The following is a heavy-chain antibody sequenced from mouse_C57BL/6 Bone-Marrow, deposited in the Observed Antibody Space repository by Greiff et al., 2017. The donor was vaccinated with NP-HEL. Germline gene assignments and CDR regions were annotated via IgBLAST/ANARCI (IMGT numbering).Heavy chain of an antibody. CDR1: GFTFSDYY. V-gene: IGHV5-12*01. CDR2: ISNGGGST. J-gene: IGHJ4*01. D-gene: IGHD2-4*01. CDR3: ARQGVYYDFSYAMDY. Sequence: EVKLVESGGGLVQPGGSLKLSCAASGFTFSDYYLYWVRQTPEKRLEWVAYISNGGGSTYYPDTVKGRFTISRDNAKNTLYLQMSRLKSEDTAMYYCARQGVYYDFSYAMDYWGQGTSVTVSS.